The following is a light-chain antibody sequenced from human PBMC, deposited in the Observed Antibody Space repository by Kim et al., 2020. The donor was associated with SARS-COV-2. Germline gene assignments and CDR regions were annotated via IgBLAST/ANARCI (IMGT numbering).Light chain of an antibody. V-gene: IGKV1-33*01. CDR1: QDISNS. J-gene: IGKJ4*01. Sequence: GDRVTITCLASQDISNSLNWYQQKPGEPPKLLIYEATNLETGVPIRFTGSTSVTDFTFTISSLQPEDIATYYCQQYDGVPFTFSGGTKVDIK. CDR3: QQYDGVPFT. CDR2: EAT.